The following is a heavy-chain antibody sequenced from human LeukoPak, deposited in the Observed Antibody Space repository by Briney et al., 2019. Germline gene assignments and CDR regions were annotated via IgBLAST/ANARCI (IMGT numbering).Heavy chain of an antibody. CDR3: ARGPRIAAAGTTFDH. Sequence: ASVKVSCKASGYTFTSYAMHWVRQAPGQRLEWMGWINAGNGNTKYSQKFQGRVAITRDTSASTAYMELSSLRSEDTAVYYCARGPRIAAAGTTFDHWGQGTLVTVSS. CDR1: GYTFTSYA. CDR2: INAGNGNT. J-gene: IGHJ4*02. D-gene: IGHD6-13*01. V-gene: IGHV1-3*01.